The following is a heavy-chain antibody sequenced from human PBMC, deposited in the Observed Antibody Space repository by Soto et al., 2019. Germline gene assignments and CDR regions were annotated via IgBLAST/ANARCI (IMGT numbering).Heavy chain of an antibody. CDR3: ARLGQDVTGGTYLWGA. D-gene: IGHD2-8*02. CDR1: GYSFTNYD. CDR2: MSPNSGKT. V-gene: IGHV1-8*01. Sequence: ASVKVSCKSSGYSFTNYDINWVRQAPGQGLEWVGWMSPNSGKTGYVQEFEGRVTMTRDTSTNTAYLELRSLTADDTNIYYWARLGQDVTGGTYLWGAWGQRT. J-gene: IGHJ4*02.